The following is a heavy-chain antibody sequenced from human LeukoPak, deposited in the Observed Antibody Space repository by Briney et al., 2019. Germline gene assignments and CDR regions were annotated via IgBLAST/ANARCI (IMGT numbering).Heavy chain of an antibody. CDR3: AKPYDCRNPDCYAGWAH. Sequence: QPGGSLRLSCAASGFTFSSYAMSWVRQAPGRGLQWVSAISDSGHRTYHADSVKGRFTISRDNSKNTLSLQMNSLRAEDTAIYYCAKPYDCRNPDCYAGWAHWGQGVLVTVSS. D-gene: IGHD2-2*01. J-gene: IGHJ4*02. V-gene: IGHV3-23*01. CDR2: ISDSGHRT. CDR1: GFTFSSYA.